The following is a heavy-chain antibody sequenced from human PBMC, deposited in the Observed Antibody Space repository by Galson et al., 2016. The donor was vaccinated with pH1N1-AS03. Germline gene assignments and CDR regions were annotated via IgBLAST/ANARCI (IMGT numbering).Heavy chain of an antibody. J-gene: IGHJ6*04. V-gene: IGHV3-13*01. Sequence: SLRLSCAASGFTVSTYDMHWVRQSAGGGLEWVSLIAAVGTTEYAGSVKGRFTIFRDNVKNSLYLQMNNLRAEDTALYYVAVWGYISNSHGLDVWGKGTTVTVSS. CDR3: AVWGYISNSHGLDV. CDR1: GFTVSTYD. D-gene: IGHD5-18*01. CDR2: IAAVGTT.